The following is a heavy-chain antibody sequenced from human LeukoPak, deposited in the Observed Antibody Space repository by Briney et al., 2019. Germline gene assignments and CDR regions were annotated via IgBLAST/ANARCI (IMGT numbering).Heavy chain of an antibody. CDR2: IKQDGSEK. Sequence: PGGSLRLSCAASGFTFSNYWMTWVRQAPGKGLEWVANIKQDGSEKNYVDSVKGRFTISRDNAKNSLYLQMDSLTAEDTAVYYCTRKGSQWDFLVDYWGQGTRVAVSP. J-gene: IGHJ4*02. CDR1: GFTFSNYW. D-gene: IGHD2/OR15-2a*01. V-gene: IGHV3-7*01. CDR3: TRKGSQWDFLVDY.